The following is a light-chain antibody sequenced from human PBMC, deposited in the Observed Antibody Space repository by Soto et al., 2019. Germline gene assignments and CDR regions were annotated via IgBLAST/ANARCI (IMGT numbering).Light chain of an antibody. V-gene: IGKV1-39*01. CDR1: QSISSY. CDR3: QQYNSYWT. J-gene: IGKJ1*01. CDR2: AAS. Sequence: DIQMTQSPSSLSASVGDRVTITFRASQSISSYLNWYQQKPGKAPKLLIYAASSLKSGVPSRFSGSGSGTEFTLTISSLQPDDFATYYCQQYNSYWTFGQGTKVDIK.